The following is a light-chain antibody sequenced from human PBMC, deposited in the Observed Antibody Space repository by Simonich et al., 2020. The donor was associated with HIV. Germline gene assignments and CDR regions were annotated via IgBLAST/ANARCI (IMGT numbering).Light chain of an antibody. Sequence: DIVMTQSPDSLAVSLGERATINCKSSQSILYSSNNKNYLAWYQQQPGQPPKLFIYWESTRESGVPDRFSGSGSGTDFTITISSLQAEDVAVYYCQQYYSTPQTFGQGTKVEIK. CDR3: QQYYSTPQT. V-gene: IGKV4-1*01. CDR2: WES. CDR1: QSILYSSNNKNY. J-gene: IGKJ1*01.